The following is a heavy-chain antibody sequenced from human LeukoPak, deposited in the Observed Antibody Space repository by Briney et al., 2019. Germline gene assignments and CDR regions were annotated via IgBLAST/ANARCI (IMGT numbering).Heavy chain of an antibody. CDR1: GGSISSSSYY. J-gene: IGHJ5*02. V-gene: IGHV4-61*02. CDR2: TYTSGSI. D-gene: IGHD6-13*01. CDR3: ARTIPSQQPNGGYDWFDP. Sequence: PSETLSLTCTVSGGSISSSSYYWGWIRQPAGKGLEWIGRTYTSGSINYNPSLKSRVTMSVDTSKNQSPLKLSSVTAADTAVYYCARTIPSQQPNGGYDWFDPWGQGTLVTVSS.